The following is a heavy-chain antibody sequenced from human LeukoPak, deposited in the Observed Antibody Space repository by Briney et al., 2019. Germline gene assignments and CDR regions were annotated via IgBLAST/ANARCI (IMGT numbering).Heavy chain of an antibody. CDR1: GGSISSHY. CDR2: IYYSGST. CDR3: ARGVMITFGGVIVPYYFDY. J-gene: IGHJ4*02. Sequence: SETLSRTCTVSGGSISSHYWSWIRQPPGKGLEWIGYIYYSGSTNYNPSLKSRVTISVDTSKNQLSLKLSSVTAADTAVYYCARGVMITFGGVIVPYYFDYWGQGTLVTVSS. V-gene: IGHV4-59*11. D-gene: IGHD3-16*02.